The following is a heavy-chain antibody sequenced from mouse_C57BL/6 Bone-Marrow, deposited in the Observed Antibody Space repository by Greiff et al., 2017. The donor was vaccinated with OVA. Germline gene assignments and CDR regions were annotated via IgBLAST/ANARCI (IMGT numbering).Heavy chain of an antibody. V-gene: IGHV5-6*01. CDR2: ISSGGSST. CDR1: GFTFSSYG. J-gene: IGHJ2*01. CDR3: ARHLCLDY. Sequence: EVKLVESGGDLVKPGGSLKLSCAASGFTFSSYGMSWVRQTPDKRLEWVANISSGGSSTYYPDSVKGRFTISRDNATNTLYLQMSSLKSEDTAMYYCARHLCLDYWGQGTTLTVSS.